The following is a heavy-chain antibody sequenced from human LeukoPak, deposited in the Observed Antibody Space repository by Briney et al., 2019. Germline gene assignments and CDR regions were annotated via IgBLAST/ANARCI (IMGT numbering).Heavy chain of an antibody. CDR3: ARDRAGVYSYGSGSYYKRADAFDI. V-gene: IGHV6-1*01. CDR2: TYYRSKWYN. J-gene: IGHJ3*02. CDR1: GDSVSSNSAA. D-gene: IGHD3-10*01. Sequence: TSQTLSLTCAISGDSVSSNSAAWNWIRQSPSRGLEWLGRTYYRSKWYNDYAVSVKSRITINPDTSKNQFSLQLNSVTPEDTAVYYCARDRAGVYSYGSGSYYKRADAFDIWGQGTMVTVSS.